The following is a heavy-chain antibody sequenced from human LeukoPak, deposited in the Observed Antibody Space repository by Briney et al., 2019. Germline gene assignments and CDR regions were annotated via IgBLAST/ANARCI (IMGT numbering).Heavy chain of an antibody. Sequence: PGGSLRLSCATSGFTFSSYGMHWVRQAPGKGLEWVAFIRYDGSNKYYADSVKGRFTISRDNSRNTLYLQMNSLRAEDTAVYYCAGAFVDYCSTTNCPFTTYWSQGTLVTVSS. CDR3: AGAFVDYCSTTNCPFTTY. CDR1: GFTFSSYG. D-gene: IGHD2-2*01. J-gene: IGHJ4*02. V-gene: IGHV3-30*02. CDR2: IRYDGSNK.